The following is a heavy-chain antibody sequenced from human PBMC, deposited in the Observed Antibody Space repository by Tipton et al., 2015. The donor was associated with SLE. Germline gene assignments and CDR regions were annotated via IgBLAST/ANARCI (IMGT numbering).Heavy chain of an antibody. CDR3: ARGVVVAAFDL. J-gene: IGHJ2*01. V-gene: IGHV4-34*01. CDR2: INHSGST. D-gene: IGHD2-15*01. CDR1: GGSFSGYY. Sequence: GLVKPSETLSLTCAVYGGSFSGYYWSWIRQPPGKGLEWIGEINHSGSTYYNPSLKSRVTMSVDTSKNQFSLKLSSVTAADTAVYYCARGVVVAAFDLWGRGTLVTVSS.